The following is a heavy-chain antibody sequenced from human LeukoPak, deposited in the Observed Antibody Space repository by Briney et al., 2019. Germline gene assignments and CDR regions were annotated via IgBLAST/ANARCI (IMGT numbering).Heavy chain of an antibody. CDR2: ISYDGSNK. Sequence: GGSLRLSCAASGFTFSSYAMHWVRQAPGKGLEWVAVISYDGSNKYYADSVKGRFTISRDNSKNTLYLQMNSLRAEDTAVYYCAKGDVVVAATHNFDYWGQGTLVTVSS. J-gene: IGHJ4*02. CDR1: GFTFSSYA. CDR3: AKGDVVVAATHNFDY. V-gene: IGHV3-30*04. D-gene: IGHD2-15*01.